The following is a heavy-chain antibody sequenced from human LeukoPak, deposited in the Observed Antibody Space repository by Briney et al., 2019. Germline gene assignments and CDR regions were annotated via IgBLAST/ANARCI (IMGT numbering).Heavy chain of an antibody. V-gene: IGHV1-18*01. CDR3: ARTGSSVYSPYDY. CDR1: GYTFSNFG. Sequence: GASVKVSCKTSGYTFSNFGINWVRQAPGQGLEWMGWISGNNDNPNYGQKFQGRFTVTTDSSTSTAYMELRSLRSDDTAVYYCARTGSSVYSPYDYWGQGTLVTVSS. J-gene: IGHJ4*02. D-gene: IGHD3-22*01. CDR2: ISGNNDNP.